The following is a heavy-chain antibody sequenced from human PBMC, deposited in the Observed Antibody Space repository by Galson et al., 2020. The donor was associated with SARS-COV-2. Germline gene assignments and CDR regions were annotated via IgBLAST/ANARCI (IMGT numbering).Heavy chain of an antibody. J-gene: IGHJ4*02. CDR1: GGTISSGGYY. CDR3: ARAPAYDYGDLPFDY. CDR2: IYYSGST. V-gene: IGHV4-31*03. D-gene: IGHD4-17*01. Sequence: SETLSLTCTVSGGTISSGGYYWSWIRQHPGKGLEWIGYIYYSGSTYSNPSHKSRVTISVDTSKNQFTLKLSSVTAADTAVYYCARAPAYDYGDLPFDYWGQGTLVTVSS.